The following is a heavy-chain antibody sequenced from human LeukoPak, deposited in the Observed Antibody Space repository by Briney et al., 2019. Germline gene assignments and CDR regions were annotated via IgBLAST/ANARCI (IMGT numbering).Heavy chain of an antibody. CDR1: GFTFSSYA. CDR3: AKGRYSSNWYYFDY. D-gene: IGHD6-13*01. J-gene: IGHJ4*02. Sequence: GGSLRLSCAASGFTFSSYAMSWVRQAPGKGLDWVSGISGSGGSTYYVDSVKGRFTISRDNSRSTLYLQMNSLRAEDTAVYYCAKGRYSSNWYYFDYWGQGTLVTVSS. V-gene: IGHV3-23*01. CDR2: ISGSGGST.